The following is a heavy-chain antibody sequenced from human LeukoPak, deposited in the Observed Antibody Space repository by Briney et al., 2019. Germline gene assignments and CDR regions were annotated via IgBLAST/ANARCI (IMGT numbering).Heavy chain of an antibody. CDR3: AKGLGDYDDFRLGF. V-gene: IGHV3-30*02. CDR2: IPYDGSDK. D-gene: IGHD4-17*01. CDR1: IFSFSTFG. J-gene: IGHJ4*02. Sequence: GGSLRLSCAASIFSFSTFGFHWVRQAPGKGLEWVAFIPYDGSDKYYADSVKGRFTVSRDNSKNTLYLHMNSLRVEDTAAYYCAKGLGDYDDFRLGFWGQGTLVTVSS.